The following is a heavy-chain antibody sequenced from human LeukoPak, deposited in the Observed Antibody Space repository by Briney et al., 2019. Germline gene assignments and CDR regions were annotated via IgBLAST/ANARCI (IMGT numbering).Heavy chain of an antibody. CDR1: GYTFTGYY. J-gene: IGHJ4*02. Sequence: GASVKVSCKASGYTFTGYYMHWVRQAPGQGLEWMGWINPNSGGTNYAQKFQGRVTMTRDTSISTAYMELSRPRSDDTAVYYCASDVIAAAGTVMMWGQGTLVTVSS. CDR2: INPNSGGT. CDR3: ASDVIAAAGTVMM. D-gene: IGHD6-13*01. V-gene: IGHV1-2*02.